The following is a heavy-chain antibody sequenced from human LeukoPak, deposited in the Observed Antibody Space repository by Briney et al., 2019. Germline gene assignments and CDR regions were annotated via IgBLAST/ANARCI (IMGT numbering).Heavy chain of an antibody. CDR3: ARSFITYGMDV. D-gene: IGHD3-16*02. Sequence: GGSLRLSCAASGFTFSSYAMRWVRQAPGKGLEWVAVISYDGSNKYYADSVKGRFTISRDNSKNTLYLQMNSLRAEDTAVYYCARSFITYGMDVWGQGTTVTVSS. CDR1: GFTFSSYA. V-gene: IGHV3-30*01. J-gene: IGHJ6*02. CDR2: ISYDGSNK.